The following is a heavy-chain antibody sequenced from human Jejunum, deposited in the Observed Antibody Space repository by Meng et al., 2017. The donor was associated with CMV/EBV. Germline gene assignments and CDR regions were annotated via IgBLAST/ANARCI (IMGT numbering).Heavy chain of an antibody. CDR1: W. Sequence: WIGWVRQMPGKGLEWMGIIYPGDSDTKYSPSFEGQVGISVDTSVSTAYLHLSTLKASDTAMYYCARQYYDFWSGSYTGELYFDYWGQGTLVTVSS. V-gene: IGHV5-51*01. D-gene: IGHD3-3*01. CDR2: IYPGDSDT. J-gene: IGHJ4*02. CDR3: ARQYYDFWSGSYTGELYFDY.